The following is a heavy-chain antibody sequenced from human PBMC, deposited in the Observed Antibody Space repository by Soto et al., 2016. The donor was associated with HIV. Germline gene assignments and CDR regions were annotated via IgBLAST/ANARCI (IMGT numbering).Heavy chain of an antibody. CDR1: GYTFTGYY. Sequence: QVQLVQSGAEVKKPGASVKVSCKASGYTFTGYYMHWVRQAPGQGLEWMGWINPNNGGTNYAQKFQGRVTMTRDTSISTAYMELSRLRSDDTAVYYCAKIGGGYYDSSGYYYAAFDIWGQGTMVTVSS. V-gene: IGHV1-2*02. D-gene: IGHD3-22*01. CDR3: AKIGGGYYDSSGYYYAAFDI. CDR2: INPNNGGT. J-gene: IGHJ3*02.